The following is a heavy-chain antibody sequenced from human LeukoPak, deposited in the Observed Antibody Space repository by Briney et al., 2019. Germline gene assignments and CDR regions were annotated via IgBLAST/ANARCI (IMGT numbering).Heavy chain of an antibody. D-gene: IGHD3-22*01. V-gene: IGHV3-74*01. J-gene: IGHJ4*02. CDR1: GFTFSSYW. CDR2: INSDGSRT. Sequence: GGSLRLSCAASGFTFSSYWMHWVRQAPGKVLVWVSRINSDGSRTSYADSVKGRFTISRDNAKNTLYLQMNSLRAEDTSVYYCARGSRDYYDSSELIWGQGTLVTVSS. CDR3: ARGSRDYYDSSELI.